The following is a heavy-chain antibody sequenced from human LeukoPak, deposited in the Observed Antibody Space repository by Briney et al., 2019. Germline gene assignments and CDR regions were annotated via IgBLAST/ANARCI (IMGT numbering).Heavy chain of an antibody. V-gene: IGHV1-2*02. J-gene: IGHJ5*02. CDR1: GYTFTGYY. CDR2: INPNSGGT. Sequence: ASVKVSFKASGYTFTGYYMHWVRQAPGQGLEWMGWINPNSGGTNYAQKFQGRVTITRDTSISTAYMELSRLRSDDTAVYYCAVDYDILTGYHSFDPWGQGTLVTVSS. CDR3: AVDYDILTGYHSFDP. D-gene: IGHD3-9*01.